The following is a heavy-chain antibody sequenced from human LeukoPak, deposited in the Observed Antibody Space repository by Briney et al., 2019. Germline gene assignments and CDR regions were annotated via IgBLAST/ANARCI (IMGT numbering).Heavy chain of an antibody. V-gene: IGHV3-53*01. CDR3: ARADISSGWCDY. CDR1: GFTVSSNY. CDR2: IYSGSST. D-gene: IGHD6-19*01. Sequence: GGSLRLSCAASGFTVSSNYMNWVRQAPGKGLEWVSVIYSGSSTYYADSVKGRFTISRDNAKNSLYLQMNSLRAEDTAVYYCARADISSGWCDYWGQGTLVTVSS. J-gene: IGHJ4*02.